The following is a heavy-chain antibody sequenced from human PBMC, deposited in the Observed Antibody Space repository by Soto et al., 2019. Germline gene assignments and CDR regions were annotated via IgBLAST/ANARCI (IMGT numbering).Heavy chain of an antibody. V-gene: IGHV3-30*01. Sequence: QVHLVESGGGVVQPGRSLRLSCGASGFTFRRHAIHWVRQXXXXXXXWVAVISSDGSTKYYLQSVKGRFTSSRDNSKNXVXLELXXXSXXXXXXXXXXXXXXXXXXXXFXSXGQGTLVTVST. J-gene: IGHJ4*02. D-gene: IGHD1-7*01. CDR1: GFTFRRHA. CDR2: ISSDGSTK. CDR3: XXXXXXXXXXXFXS.